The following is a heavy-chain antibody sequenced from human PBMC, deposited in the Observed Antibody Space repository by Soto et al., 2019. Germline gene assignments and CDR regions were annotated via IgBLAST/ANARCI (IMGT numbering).Heavy chain of an antibody. CDR1: GLTFTNFA. CDR3: AKDEKTGTSVRRNWFDP. Sequence: GSLRLSCAASGLTFTNFAMSWVRQAPGKGLEWVSAISASGGSTYYADSVKGRFTISRDNSKNTLYLQMNSLRAEDTAVYYCAKDEKTGTSVRRNWFDPWGQGTLVTVSS. V-gene: IGHV3-23*01. D-gene: IGHD2-2*01. CDR2: ISASGGST. J-gene: IGHJ5*02.